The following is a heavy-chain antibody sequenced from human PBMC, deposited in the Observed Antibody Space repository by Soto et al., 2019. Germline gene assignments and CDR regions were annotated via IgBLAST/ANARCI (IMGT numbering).Heavy chain of an antibody. D-gene: IGHD6-13*01. Sequence: PGGSLRLSCAASGFTVSNNYMSWVRQAPGKGLEWVSVIYSGGSTYYADSVKGRITISRDNSKNTLFLQMNSLRAEDTAVYYCARGIAKYYFDYWGQGTLVTVSS. CDR2: IYSGGST. J-gene: IGHJ4*02. CDR3: ARGIAKYYFDY. V-gene: IGHV3-66*01. CDR1: GFTVSNNY.